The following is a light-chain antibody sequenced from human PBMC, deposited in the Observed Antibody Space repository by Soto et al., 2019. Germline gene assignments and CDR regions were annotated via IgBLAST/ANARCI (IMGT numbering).Light chain of an antibody. Sequence: EVVVMQSPATLSVSPGERATLSCRADQSVGSNLAWYQQKPGQAPRLLIYGASTRATGIPGRFSGSGSGTEFTLTISSLQSEDFAVYYCQQYHDWWTFGQGTKV. CDR1: QSVGSN. CDR2: GAS. V-gene: IGKV3-15*01. J-gene: IGKJ1*01. CDR3: QQYHDWWT.